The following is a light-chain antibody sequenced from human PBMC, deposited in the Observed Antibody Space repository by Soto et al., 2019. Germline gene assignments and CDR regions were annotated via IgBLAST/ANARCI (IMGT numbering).Light chain of an antibody. CDR1: QSFISSY. CDR3: QQYGSSSQAT. Sequence: EIVLTQSPGTLSLSPGERATLSCRASQSFISSYLAWYQQKPDQAPRLLIYGASARATGIPDRFSGSGSGTDFTLTISRLQSEDFAVYYCQQYGSSSQATFGGGTKLDIK. CDR2: GAS. J-gene: IGKJ4*01. V-gene: IGKV3-20*01.